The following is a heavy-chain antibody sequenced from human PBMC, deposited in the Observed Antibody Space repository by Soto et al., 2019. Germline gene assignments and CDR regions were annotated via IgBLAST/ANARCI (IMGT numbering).Heavy chain of an antibody. CDR1: GGTFSSYA. Sequence: GASVKVSCKASGGTFSSYAISWVRQAPGQGLEWMGGIIPIFGTANYAQKFQGRVTITADKSTSTAYMELSSLRSEDTAVYYCARDLYYDFWSGYIGRYSYGMDVWGQGTTVTVSS. CDR2: IIPIFGTA. CDR3: ARDLYYDFWSGYIGRYSYGMDV. D-gene: IGHD3-3*01. J-gene: IGHJ6*02. V-gene: IGHV1-69*06.